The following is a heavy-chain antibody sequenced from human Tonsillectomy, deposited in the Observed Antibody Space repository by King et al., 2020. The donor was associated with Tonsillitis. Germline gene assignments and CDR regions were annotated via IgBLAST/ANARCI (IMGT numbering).Heavy chain of an antibody. V-gene: IGHV3-33*08. D-gene: IGHD5-18*01. Sequence: VQLVESGGGVVQPGRSLRLSCAASGFTFSSYGMHWVRQAPGKWLEWVAVIWYDGSNKYYADSVKGRFTISRDNSKNTLYLQMNSLRAEETAVYYCARREIQLDAFDIWGQGTMVTVSS. CDR2: IWYDGSNK. CDR1: GFTFSSYG. CDR3: ARREIQLDAFDI. J-gene: IGHJ3*02.